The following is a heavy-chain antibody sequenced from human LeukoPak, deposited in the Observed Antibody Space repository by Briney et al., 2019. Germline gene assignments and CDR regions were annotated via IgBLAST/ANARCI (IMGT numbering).Heavy chain of an antibody. CDR1: GFSFSSYE. CDR2: ITGSGDTI. Sequence: GGSLRLSCSASGFSFSSYEMNWVRQAPGKGLEWISYITGSGDTIYYADSVKGRFTISRDNSKNTLYLQMNSLRAEDTAVYYCARARSSYGYGDAFDIWGQGTMVTVSS. J-gene: IGHJ3*02. D-gene: IGHD5-18*01. CDR3: ARARSSYGYGDAFDI. V-gene: IGHV3-48*03.